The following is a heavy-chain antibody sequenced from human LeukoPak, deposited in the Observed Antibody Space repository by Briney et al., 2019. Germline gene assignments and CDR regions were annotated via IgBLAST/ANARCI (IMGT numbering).Heavy chain of an antibody. Sequence: ASVKVSCKASGYTFTTFGITWVRQAPGQGLEWMGWISTYNGNTNYAQNLQGRVTMTTDTSASTAYMELRSLTSDDTAVYYCARVGADCSDGNCYWGQGTLVTVSS. D-gene: IGHD2-15*01. CDR1: GYTFTTFG. CDR3: ARVGADCSDGNCY. V-gene: IGHV1-18*01. J-gene: IGHJ4*02. CDR2: ISTYNGNT.